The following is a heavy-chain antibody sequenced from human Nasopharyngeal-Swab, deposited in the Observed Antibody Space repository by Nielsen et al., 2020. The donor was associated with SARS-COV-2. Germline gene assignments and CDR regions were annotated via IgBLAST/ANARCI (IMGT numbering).Heavy chain of an antibody. CDR3: ARDDGDYADY. Sequence: GESLKISCAASGFTFSSYSMNWVRQAPGKGLEWVSSISSSSSYIYYADSVKGRFTISRDNAKNSLYLQMNSLRAEDTAVYYCARDDGDYADYWGQGTLATVSS. D-gene: IGHD4-17*01. V-gene: IGHV3-21*01. J-gene: IGHJ4*02. CDR2: ISSSSSYI. CDR1: GFTFSSYS.